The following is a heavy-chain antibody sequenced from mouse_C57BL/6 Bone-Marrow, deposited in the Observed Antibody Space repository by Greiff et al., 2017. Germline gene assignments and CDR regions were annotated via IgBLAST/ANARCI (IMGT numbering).Heavy chain of an antibody. CDR1: GYAFTNYL. Sequence: QVQLQQSGAELVRPGTSVKVSCKASGYAFTNYLIEWVKQRPGQGLEWIGVINPGSGGTNYNEQFKGKATLTADKSSSTAYMQLSSLTSEDSAVYFCARPNLGTQLGRDYWGQGTTLTVSS. V-gene: IGHV1-54*01. CDR2: INPGSGGT. CDR3: ARPNLGTQLGRDY. D-gene: IGHD4-1*02. J-gene: IGHJ2*01.